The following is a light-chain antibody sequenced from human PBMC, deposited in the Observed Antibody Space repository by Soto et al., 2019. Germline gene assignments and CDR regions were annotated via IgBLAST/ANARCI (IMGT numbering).Light chain of an antibody. V-gene: IGLV2-8*01. CDR3: TSYAGSNNFFYV. Sequence: QSALTQPPSASGSPGQSVTISCTGTSSDVGGYNYVSWYQQHPGKAPKLMIYEVSKRPSGVPDRFSGSKSGNTASLTVSGLQAEDEADYYRTSYAGSNNFFYVFGTGTKLTVL. CDR2: EVS. CDR1: SSDVGGYNY. J-gene: IGLJ1*01.